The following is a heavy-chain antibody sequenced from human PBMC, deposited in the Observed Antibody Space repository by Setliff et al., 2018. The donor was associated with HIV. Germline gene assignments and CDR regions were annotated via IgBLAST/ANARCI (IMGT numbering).Heavy chain of an antibody. CDR2: INPRDGST. CDR1: GYTLTDHY. J-gene: IGHJ4*02. V-gene: IGHV1-46*03. Sequence: ASVKVSCKAPGYTLTDHYIHWVRQAPGQGLGWMGRINPRDGSTGYAQRFQGRVTMTRDTSRGTVYMELRSLRSEDTAVYCCARAPFTSGHYGDDYWGQGTLVTVSS. D-gene: IGHD3-10*01. CDR3: ARAPFTSGHYGDDY.